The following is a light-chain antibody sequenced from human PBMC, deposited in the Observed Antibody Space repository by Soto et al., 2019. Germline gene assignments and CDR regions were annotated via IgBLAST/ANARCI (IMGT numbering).Light chain of an antibody. CDR3: QSYDSSLSGVI. CDR1: SSNIGAGYD. J-gene: IGLJ2*01. V-gene: IGLV1-40*01. CDR2: GDT. Sequence: QSALTQPPSVSGAPGQRVTISCTGSSSNIGAGYDVHWYLQLPGTAPQLLVYGDTNRPSGVPDRFSGSKSGTSASLAITGLQAEDEADYYCQSYDSSLSGVIFGGGTKVTVL.